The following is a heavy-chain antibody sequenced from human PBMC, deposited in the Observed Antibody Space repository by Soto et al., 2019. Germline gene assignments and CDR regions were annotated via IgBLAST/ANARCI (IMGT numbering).Heavy chain of an antibody. D-gene: IGHD2-15*01. CDR2: VSIGGST. J-gene: IGHJ4*02. CDR1: GFTFSSYA. V-gene: IGHV3-23*01. Sequence: DVQLLESGGGLVQPEGSLSLSCAASGFTFSSYAMGWVRQGPGKGLEWVAVVSIGGSTHYADSVRGRLTISRDNSKNTLSLQMNSLTAEDTAVYFCAKRRGAGGHFDYWGQGALVTVSS. CDR3: AKRRGAGGHFDY.